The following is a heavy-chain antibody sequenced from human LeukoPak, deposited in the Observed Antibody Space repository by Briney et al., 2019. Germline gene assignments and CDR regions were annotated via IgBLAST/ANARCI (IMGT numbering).Heavy chain of an antibody. Sequence: PSETLSLTCAVYGGSFSGYYWSWIRQPPGKGLEWIGEINHSGSTNYNPSLKSRVTISVDTSKNQFSLKLSSVTAADTAVYYCARDIQYCSSTSCSRARMDVWGKGTTVTVSS. CDR1: GGSFSGYY. CDR3: ARDIQYCSSTSCSRARMDV. D-gene: IGHD2-2*01. V-gene: IGHV4-34*01. J-gene: IGHJ6*03. CDR2: INHSGST.